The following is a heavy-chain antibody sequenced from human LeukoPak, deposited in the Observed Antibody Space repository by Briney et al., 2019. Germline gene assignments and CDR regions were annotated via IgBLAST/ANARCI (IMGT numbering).Heavy chain of an antibody. V-gene: IGHV4-4*07. D-gene: IGHD5-18*01. CDR1: GGSISGYY. J-gene: IGHJ4*02. Sequence: SETLSLTCTVSGGSISGYYWSWIRQPAGKGLEWIGRIYTSGSTTYNPSLKRRVTMSVDTSKNQFSLKLSSVTAADTAVYYCARGGAMAPFDYWGQGTLVTVSS. CDR3: ARGGAMAPFDY. CDR2: IYTSGST.